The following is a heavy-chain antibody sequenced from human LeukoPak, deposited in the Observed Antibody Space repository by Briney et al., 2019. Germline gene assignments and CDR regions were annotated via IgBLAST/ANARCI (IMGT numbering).Heavy chain of an antibody. Sequence: SETLYLTCTVSGGSISSYYWSWIRQPPGKGLEWIGYIYYSGSTNYNPSLKSRVTISVDTSKNQFSLKLSSVTAADTAVYYCARDRLGHCSGGSCYDPEYFQHWGQGTLVTVSS. CDR1: GGSISSYY. V-gene: IGHV4-59*01. D-gene: IGHD2-15*01. CDR3: ARDRLGHCSGGSCYDPEYFQH. J-gene: IGHJ1*01. CDR2: IYYSGST.